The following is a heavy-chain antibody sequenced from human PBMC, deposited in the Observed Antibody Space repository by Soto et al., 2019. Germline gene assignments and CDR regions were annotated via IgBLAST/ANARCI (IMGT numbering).Heavy chain of an antibody. V-gene: IGHV3-72*01. J-gene: IGHJ4*02. CDR1: GFNFSDHY. D-gene: IGHD2-15*01. CDR2: IRNKANSYTT. Sequence: EVQLVESGGGLVQPGGSLRLSCAASGFNFSDHYMDWVRQAPGKGLEWVARIRNKANSYTTHYAASVKGRFTISRDDSKNSLFLQMNGLQTEDTAVYYCARGYCSGGRCFSGSDWGQGTLVTVSS. CDR3: ARGYCSGGRCFSGSD.